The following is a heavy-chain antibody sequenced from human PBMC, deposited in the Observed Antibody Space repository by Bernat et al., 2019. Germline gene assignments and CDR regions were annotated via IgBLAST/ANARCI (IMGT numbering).Heavy chain of an antibody. CDR3: ARHAYSSSLYRYFHH. V-gene: IGHV4-39*01. D-gene: IGHD2-15*01. J-gene: IGHJ1*01. CDR1: GDSINSIHYY. Sequence: QLQLQESGSGLVKPSQTLSLTCTVSGDSINSIHYYWGWIRQPPGMGLEWIGSIYYSGSTYNNPSLKSRVTISIDTSKNQFSLKLSSVTAADTAVYYCARHAYSSSLYRYFHHWGQGTLVTVSS. CDR2: IYYSGST.